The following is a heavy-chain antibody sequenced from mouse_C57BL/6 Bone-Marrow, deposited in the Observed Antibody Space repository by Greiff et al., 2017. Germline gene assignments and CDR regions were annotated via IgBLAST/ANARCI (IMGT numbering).Heavy chain of an antibody. CDR3: ARDDRFAY. Sequence: EVKLVESGGGLVKPGGSLKLSCAASGFTFSSYAMSWVRQTPEKRLEWVATISDGGSYTYYPDNVKGRITISRDNAKNNLYLQMSHLKSEDTAMYYCARDDRFAYWGQGTLVTVSA. J-gene: IGHJ3*01. CDR2: ISDGGSYT. CDR1: GFTFSSYA. V-gene: IGHV5-4*01.